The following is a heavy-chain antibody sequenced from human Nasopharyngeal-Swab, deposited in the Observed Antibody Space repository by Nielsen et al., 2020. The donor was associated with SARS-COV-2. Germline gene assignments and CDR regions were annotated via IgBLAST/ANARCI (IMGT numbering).Heavy chain of an antibody. CDR1: GYSFIDYR. CDR2: IYPGDSDT. D-gene: IGHD4-11*01. J-gene: IGHJ6*02. V-gene: IGHV5-51*01. Sequence: GESLKISCKVSGYSFIDYRIGWVRQMPGKGLEWMGIIYPGDSDTRYSPSFQGQVTISADKSISTAYLQWSSLKASDTAMYYCARLATVTTNYYYYGMDVWGQGTTVTVSS. CDR3: ARLATVTTNYYYYGMDV.